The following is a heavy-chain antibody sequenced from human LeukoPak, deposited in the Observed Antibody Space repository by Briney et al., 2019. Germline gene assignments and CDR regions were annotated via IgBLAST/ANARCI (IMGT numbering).Heavy chain of an antibody. CDR2: VIPALGVP. CDR3: AADSGDDYYYAMDV. CDR1: GGFFTDFG. J-gene: IGHJ6*02. Sequence: SVKVSCKASGGFFTDFGLSWVRQAPGQGLEWMGRVIPALGVPNYAQKFQGRVTITADTHTSAAYMELSSLTSEGTAVYYCAADSGDDYYYAMDVWGQGTTVTVSS. D-gene: IGHD1-26*01. V-gene: IGHV1-69*04.